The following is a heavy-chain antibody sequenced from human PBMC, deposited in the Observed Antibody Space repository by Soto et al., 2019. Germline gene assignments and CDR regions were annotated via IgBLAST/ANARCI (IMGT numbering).Heavy chain of an antibody. V-gene: IGHV4-34*01. J-gene: IGHJ5*02. CDR3: AREYDYGGNWFDP. CDR2: INHSGST. CDR1: GGSFSGYY. Sequence: QVQLQQWGAGLLKPSENLSLTCAVYGGSFSGYYWSWIRQPPGKGLEWIGEINHSGSTNYNPSLRRRVTISVDTSKNQCSLKLGSVTAADTAVYYCAREYDYGGNWFDPWGQGTLVTVSS. D-gene: IGHD4-17*01.